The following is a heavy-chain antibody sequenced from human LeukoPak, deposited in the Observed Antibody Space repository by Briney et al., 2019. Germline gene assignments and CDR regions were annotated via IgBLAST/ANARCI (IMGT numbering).Heavy chain of an antibody. Sequence: GGSLRLSCAASGFTFSNAWVSWVRQAPGKGLEWVGRIKSKTDGGTTDYAAPVKGRFTISRDDSKNTLYLQMNSLKTEDTAVYYCTTAVTIFGAFDIWGQGTMVTVSS. CDR3: TTAVTIFGAFDI. CDR2: IKSKTDGGTT. V-gene: IGHV3-15*01. CDR1: GFTFSNAW. D-gene: IGHD3-3*01. J-gene: IGHJ3*02.